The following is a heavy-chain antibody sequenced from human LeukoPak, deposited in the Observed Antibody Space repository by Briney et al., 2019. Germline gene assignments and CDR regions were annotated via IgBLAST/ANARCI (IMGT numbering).Heavy chain of an antibody. CDR1: GGTFSNYA. Sequence: SVXVSCKASGGTFSNYAISWVRQAPGQGREWMGGIIPIFGIANYAQKFQGRVTITADKSTSTAYMELSSLRSEDTAVYYCARAGEMNWFDPWGQGTLVTVSS. D-gene: IGHD5-24*01. CDR3: ARAGEMNWFDP. CDR2: IIPIFGIA. V-gene: IGHV1-69*17. J-gene: IGHJ5*02.